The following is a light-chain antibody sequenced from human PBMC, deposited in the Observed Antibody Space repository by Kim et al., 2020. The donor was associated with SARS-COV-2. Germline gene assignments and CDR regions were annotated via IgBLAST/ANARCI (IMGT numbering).Light chain of an antibody. V-gene: IGLV2-23*01. J-gene: IGLJ3*02. CDR2: EDS. CDR1: SSDVGNYNL. CDR3: CAYAGRNILL. Sequence: QSALTQPASVSGSPGQSITISCTGTSSDVGNYNLVSWYQHHPGKAPKLMIYEDSKRPSGVSNRFSGSKSGNTASLTISGLQAEDEADYYCCAYAGRNILLFGGGTKVTVL.